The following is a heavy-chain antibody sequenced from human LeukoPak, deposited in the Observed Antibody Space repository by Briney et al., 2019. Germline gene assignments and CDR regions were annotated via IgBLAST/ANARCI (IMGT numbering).Heavy chain of an antibody. V-gene: IGHV1-2*02. J-gene: IGHJ4*02. CDR3: ARVGYCTKGVCINFDL. Sequence: ASLKVSCKASGYTFTGPYIHWMRQAPGQGLEWMGWINPNSGGTKYAQKFQGRVTVTRDTSTSTAYMELSGLRADDTAAYYCARVGYCTKGVCINFDLWGQGTLVTVSS. CDR2: INPNSGGT. CDR1: GYTFTGPY. D-gene: IGHD2-8*01.